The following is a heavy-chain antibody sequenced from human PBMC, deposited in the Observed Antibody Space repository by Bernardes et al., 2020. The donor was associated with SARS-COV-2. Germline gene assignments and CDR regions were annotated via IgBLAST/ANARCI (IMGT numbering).Heavy chain of an antibody. CDR1: GYTFTGYY. J-gene: IGHJ6*02. CDR3: ARVGLGSYYYYYGMDV. Sequence: AAVKVSCKASGYTFTGYYMHWVRQAPGQGLEWMGWINPNSGGTNYAQKFQGRVTMTRDTSISTAYMELSRLRSDDTAVYYCARVGLGSYYYYYGMDVWGQGTTVTVSS. V-gene: IGHV1-2*02. D-gene: IGHD3-10*01. CDR2: INPNSGGT.